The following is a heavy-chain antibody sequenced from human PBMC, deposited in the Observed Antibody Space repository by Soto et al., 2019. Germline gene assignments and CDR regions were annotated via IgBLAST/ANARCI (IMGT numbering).Heavy chain of an antibody. CDR3: ASNAFDY. V-gene: IGHV1-3*04. CDR1: GYIFTNYP. Sequence: QVQFLQSGAEVKKPGASVTVSCKTSGYIFTNYPIHWVRQAPGRGLEWVAWINTGNGTTRYSPKLKGRVRLRTETSAXXXXXXLAXLRXEDTALYYCASNAFDYWGQGTLVAVS. CDR2: INTGNGTT. J-gene: IGHJ4*02.